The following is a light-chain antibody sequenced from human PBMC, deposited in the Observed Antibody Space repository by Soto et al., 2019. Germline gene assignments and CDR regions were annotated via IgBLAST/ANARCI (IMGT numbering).Light chain of an antibody. V-gene: IGKV1-39*01. CDR1: QPISSY. CDR2: AAS. J-gene: IGKJ2*01. CDR3: HQSYSTPDT. Sequence: DIQMTQSPASLSASVGDRVAITCRASQPISSYLNWYQHKPGKAPTLLIYAASRLQSGAPSRFSGSGSGTEFTLTISSLQADDFGTYYYHQSYSTPDTFGQGTKLEIK.